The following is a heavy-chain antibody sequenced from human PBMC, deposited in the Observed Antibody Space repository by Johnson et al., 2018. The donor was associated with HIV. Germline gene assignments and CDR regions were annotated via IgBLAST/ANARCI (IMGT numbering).Heavy chain of an antibody. V-gene: IGHV3-30*04. CDR2: ISYDGGSK. Sequence: QVQLVESGGGVVQPGRSLRLSCAASGFTFSSYPMHWVRQAPGKGLEWVAIISYDGGSKYYADSVKGRFTVSRDNSQNTLYLQINSLRPEDTAGDYCARLPGGYSRDDLDIWGQGTMVTVSS. CDR3: ARLPGGYSRDDLDI. J-gene: IGHJ3*02. CDR1: GFTFSSYP. D-gene: IGHD5-18*01.